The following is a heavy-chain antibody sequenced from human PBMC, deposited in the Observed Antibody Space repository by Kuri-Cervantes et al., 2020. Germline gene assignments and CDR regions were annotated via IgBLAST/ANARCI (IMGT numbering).Heavy chain of an antibody. CDR1: GFTFSDYY. CDR2: ISSSGSNI. V-gene: IGHV3-11*04. CDR3: ARLGVLITYYYGMDV. J-gene: IGHJ6*02. Sequence: GESLKISCAASGFTFSDYYMSWIRQAPAQGLEWVSSISSSGSNIYYADSVKGRFTISRDNAKNTLYLQMNSLRAEDTAVYYCARLGVLITYYYGMDVWGQGTTVTVSS.